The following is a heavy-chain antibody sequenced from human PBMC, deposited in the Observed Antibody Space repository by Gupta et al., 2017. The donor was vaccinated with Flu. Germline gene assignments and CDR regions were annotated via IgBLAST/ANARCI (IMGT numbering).Heavy chain of an antibody. Sequence: QVQLVQSGAEVKKPGSSVKVSCEASGDTFNSYGFSWVRQAPGQGLEWMGGIIPGFGAASDAQKFRGRVTVTADESTGNVDMDLRRLRTDDTAVYYCAASRSTNQTPMTRWGQGTLVTVSS. V-gene: IGHV1-69*01. CDR3: AASRSTNQTPMTR. CDR2: IIPGFGAA. J-gene: IGHJ4*02. CDR1: GDTFNSYG. D-gene: IGHD2-2*01.